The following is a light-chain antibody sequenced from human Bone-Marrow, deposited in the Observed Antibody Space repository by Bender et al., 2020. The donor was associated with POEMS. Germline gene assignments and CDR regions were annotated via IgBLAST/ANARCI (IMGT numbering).Light chain of an antibody. Sequence: QSVLTQPPSASGTPGQRVTISCSGGSSNIGAHAVNWYQHLPGTAPKLLTYSSHRRPSEVPDRFSGSRSGTSASLAISGLQSGDEADYYCAVWDDSLNGWVFGGGTKLTVL. J-gene: IGLJ3*02. CDR2: SSH. V-gene: IGLV1-44*01. CDR1: SSNIGAHA. CDR3: AVWDDSLNGWV.